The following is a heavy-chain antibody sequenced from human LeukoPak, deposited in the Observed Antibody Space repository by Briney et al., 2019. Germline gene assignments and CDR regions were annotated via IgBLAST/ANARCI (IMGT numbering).Heavy chain of an antibody. V-gene: IGHV1-18*01. J-gene: IGHJ4*02. CDR1: GYTFTSYG. D-gene: IGHD2-2*01. CDR3: ARDDRGYQSSTRRFPSYFDH. CDR2: ISAYDGNT. Sequence: APVKSSCKASGYTFTSYGISWVRQAPGQGLEWMGWISAYDGNTHYAQKLQGRVNMTTDTSTSTAYMELRSLGSDDTAVYYCARDDRGYQSSTRRFPSYFDHWGQDTLVTASS.